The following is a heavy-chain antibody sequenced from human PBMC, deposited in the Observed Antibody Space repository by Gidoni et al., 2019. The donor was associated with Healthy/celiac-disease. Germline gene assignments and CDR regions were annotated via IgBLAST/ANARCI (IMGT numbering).Heavy chain of an antibody. D-gene: IGHD2-21*02. J-gene: IGHJ3*02. CDR1: GFTFSSYA. V-gene: IGHV3-30-3*01. CDR2: ISYDGSNK. CDR3: ARRGTCGGDCRHYAFDI. Sequence: QVQLVESGGGVVQPGRSLRLSCAASGFTFSSYAMHWVRQAPGKGLEWVAVISYDGSNKYYADSVKGRFTISRDNSKNTLYLQMNSLRAEDTAVYYCARRGTCGGDCRHYAFDIWGQGTMVTVSS.